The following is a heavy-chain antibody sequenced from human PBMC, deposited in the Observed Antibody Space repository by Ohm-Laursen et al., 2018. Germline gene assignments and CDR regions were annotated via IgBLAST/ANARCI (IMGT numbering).Heavy chain of an antibody. CDR2: IYYSGST. J-gene: IGHJ5*02. V-gene: IGHV4-59*08. CDR1: GGSISSNY. Sequence: SQTLSLTCTVSGGSISSNYWSWIRQSPGKGLEWIGYIYYSGSTNYNPSLKSRVTISVDTSKNQFSLKLSSVTAADTAVYYCARALLPRNWFDPWGQGTLVTVSS. CDR3: ARALLPRNWFDP.